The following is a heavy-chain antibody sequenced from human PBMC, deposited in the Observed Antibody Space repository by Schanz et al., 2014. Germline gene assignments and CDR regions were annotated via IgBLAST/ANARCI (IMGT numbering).Heavy chain of an antibody. CDR3: ARGVRVRGIIIDY. CDR1: GFTVRSYA. J-gene: IGHJ4*02. CDR2: ITSTSRYI. V-gene: IGHV3-21*01. Sequence: VQLVESGGGVVQLGRSLRLSCAASGFTVRSYAMHWVRQAPGKGLEWVSSITSTSRYIYYADSLKGRFTISRDNAKNSVYLQMNSLRAEDTAEYYCARGVRVRGIIIDYWGPGTLVTVSS. D-gene: IGHD3-10*01.